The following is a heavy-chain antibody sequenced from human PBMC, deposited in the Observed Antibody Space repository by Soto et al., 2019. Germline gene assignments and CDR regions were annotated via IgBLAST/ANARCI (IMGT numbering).Heavy chain of an antibody. CDR2: ILHDGSAE. D-gene: IGHD4-4*01. CDR3: ARSRDGYSFYFYYGMDG. V-gene: IGHV3-30*03. J-gene: IGHJ6*02. CDR1: GFTFTSYD. Sequence: HPGGSLRLSCAASGFTFTSYDMHWVRQAPGKGLEWMALILHDGSAEYYADSVKGRFTISRDNSKNTLYLQMNSLRAEDTAVYYCARSRDGYSFYFYYGMDGWGQGTTFTVS.